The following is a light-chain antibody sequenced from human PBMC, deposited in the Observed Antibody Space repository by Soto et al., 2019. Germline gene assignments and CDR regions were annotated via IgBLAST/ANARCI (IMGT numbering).Light chain of an antibody. J-gene: IGKJ1*01. V-gene: IGKV3-20*01. CDR2: DAS. CDR3: QQYGSSPQWT. CDR1: QSISNY. Sequence: EIVLTQSPATLSLSPGERATLSCRASQSISNYLAWYQQKPGQAPRLLMYDASNRATGIPARFSGSGSGTDFTLTISRLEPEDFAVYYCQQYGSSPQWTFGQGTKVEIK.